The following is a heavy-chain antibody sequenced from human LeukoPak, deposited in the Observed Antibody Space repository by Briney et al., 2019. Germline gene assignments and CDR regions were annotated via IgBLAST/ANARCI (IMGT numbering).Heavy chain of an antibody. CDR2: ISAYNGNT. Sequence: ASVKVSCKASGYTFTSYGISWVRQAPGQGLEWMGWISAYNGNTNYAQKLQGRVTMTTDTSTSTAYMELRSLRSDDRAVYYCARGQVQYLWAYYFDYWGQGTLVTVSS. V-gene: IGHV1-18*01. CDR3: ARGQVQYLWAYYFDY. D-gene: IGHD4-11*01. CDR1: GYTFTSYG. J-gene: IGHJ4*02.